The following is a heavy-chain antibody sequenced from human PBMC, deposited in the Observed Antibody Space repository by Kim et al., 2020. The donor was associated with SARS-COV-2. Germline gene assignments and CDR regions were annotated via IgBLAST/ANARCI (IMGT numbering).Heavy chain of an antibody. D-gene: IGHD6-19*01. Sequence: GGSLRLSCAASGFTFTNYWMTWVRQAPGKGLEWVANIKQDGSEKYYVDSVKGRFTISRDNAKNSLHLQMNSLRAEDTAVYYWARDRYSSSAGRSDYWGQG. V-gene: IGHV3-7*01. CDR3: ARDRYSSSAGRSDY. CDR2: IKQDGSEK. J-gene: IGHJ4*02. CDR1: GFTFTNYW.